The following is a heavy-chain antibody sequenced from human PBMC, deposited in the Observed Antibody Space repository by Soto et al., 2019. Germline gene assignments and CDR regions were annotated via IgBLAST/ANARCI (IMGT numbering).Heavy chain of an antibody. V-gene: IGHV3-30*18. D-gene: IGHD4-17*01. CDR1: RFTVRSCG. CDR2: ISYDGSNK. CDR3: AKDPETVYYYYYYMDV. J-gene: IGHJ6*03. Sequence: GRTLRLSCAPSRFTVRSCGMHWVRHAPGKGLEWVAVISYDGSNKYYADSVKGRFTISRDNSKNTLYLQMNSLRAEDTAVYYCAKDPETVYYYYYYMDVWGKGTTVTVSS.